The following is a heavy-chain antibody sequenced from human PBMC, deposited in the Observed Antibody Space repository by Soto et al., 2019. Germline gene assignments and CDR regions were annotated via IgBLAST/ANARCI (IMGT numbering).Heavy chain of an antibody. CDR1: GNTFTSYD. D-gene: IGHD3-10*01. Sequence: QVQLVQSGAEVKKPGASVKVSCKASGNTFTSYDINWVRQANGQGLEWLGWINPNSGNIGYAQKFQGRVTMTKDTAIRTAYMEVSRLRSDDTAVYYCARGRASGSYSLLDYWGQGTLVTVSS. CDR3: ARGRASGSYSLLDY. V-gene: IGHV1-8*01. J-gene: IGHJ4*02. CDR2: INPNSGNI.